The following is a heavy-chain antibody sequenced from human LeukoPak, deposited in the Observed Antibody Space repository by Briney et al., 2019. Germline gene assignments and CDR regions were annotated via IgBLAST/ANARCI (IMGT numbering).Heavy chain of an antibody. Sequence: PWGTLSLTCAVYGGPFNGYYWSWVRQAPGKGLEWVGDIYYSGSTNYNPALMNRVTILVDTSKNQFSLTLSSVSAAETAVYSCARALSVETAMATFDYWGEGTLVSVSS. CDR3: ARALSVETAMATFDY. D-gene: IGHD5-18*01. CDR2: IYYSGST. V-gene: IGHV4-34*11. CDR1: GGPFNGYY. J-gene: IGHJ4*02.